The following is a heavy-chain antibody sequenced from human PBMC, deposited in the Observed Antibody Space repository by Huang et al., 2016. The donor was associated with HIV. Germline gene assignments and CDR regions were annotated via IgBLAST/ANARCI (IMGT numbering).Heavy chain of an antibody. Sequence: EVQLVESGGGLVQPGGSLRLSCAASGFTFRSYWMHWVRQAPGKGLVWGSRINSEWSSSGYADSVKGRFTISRDNAKNTLYLQMNSLRAEDTAVYYCVRDPRIQSWLNYFDYWGQGTLVSVSS. CDR3: VRDPRIQSWLNYFDY. CDR1: GFTFRSYW. CDR2: INSEWSSS. V-gene: IGHV3-74*01. J-gene: IGHJ4*02. D-gene: IGHD3-22*01.